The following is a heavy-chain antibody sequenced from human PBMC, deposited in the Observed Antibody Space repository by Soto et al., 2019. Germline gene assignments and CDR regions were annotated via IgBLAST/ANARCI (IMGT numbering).Heavy chain of an antibody. Sequence: QVQLVQTGAEVKKPGSSVKVSCKASGGTFSSYAISWVRQAPGQGLEWMGGIIPIFGTANYAQKFQGRVTITADESTSTAYMEQSSLRSEDTAVYYCARVVVPAAMRPYYYGMDVWGQGTTVTVSS. CDR3: ARVVVPAAMRPYYYGMDV. CDR2: IIPIFGTA. CDR1: GGTFSSYA. J-gene: IGHJ6*02. D-gene: IGHD2-2*01. V-gene: IGHV1-69*01.